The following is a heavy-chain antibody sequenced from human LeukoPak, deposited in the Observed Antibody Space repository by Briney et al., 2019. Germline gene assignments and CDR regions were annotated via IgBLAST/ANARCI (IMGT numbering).Heavy chain of an antibody. CDR3: ARDLLLSIAAAHGDY. CDR1: GYTFTNYG. D-gene: IGHD6-13*01. CDR2: ISAYNGNT. Sequence: ASVKVSCKASGYTFTNYGISWVRQAPGQGLEWMGWISAYNGNTNYAQKLQGRVTMTTDTSTSTAYMELRSLRSDDTAVYYCARDLLLSIAAAHGDYWGQGTLVTVSS. V-gene: IGHV1-18*01. J-gene: IGHJ4*02.